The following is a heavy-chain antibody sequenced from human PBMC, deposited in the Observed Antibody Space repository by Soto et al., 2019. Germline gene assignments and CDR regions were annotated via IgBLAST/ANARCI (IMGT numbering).Heavy chain of an antibody. V-gene: IGHV1-46*01. CDR3: ARAAVYNYGYPPDY. Sequence: ASVKVSCKASGYTLTSNYMHWVRQAPGQGLEWMGVMNPSVGSTTYAQKFQGRVTMTRDTSTSTVYMELSSLRSDDTAVYHCARAAVYNYGYPPDYWGLGTLVTVS. CDR2: MNPSVGST. CDR1: GYTLTSNY. D-gene: IGHD5-18*01. J-gene: IGHJ4*02.